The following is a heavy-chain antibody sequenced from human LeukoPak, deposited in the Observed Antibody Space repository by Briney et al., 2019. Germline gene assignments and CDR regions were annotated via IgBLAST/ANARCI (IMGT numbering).Heavy chain of an antibody. CDR2: VHYDGDYK. CDR1: GLTFNGYG. J-gene: IGHJ6*04. CDR3: AKGRAGDV. D-gene: IGHD1-14*01. Sequence: GRSLRLSCAAYGLTFNGYGMHCVRQAPGKVLEWVAFVHYDGDYKNYTDSVKGRFTISRDNSKNTLYLEMNSLTPEDTAAYYCAKGRAGDVWGKGTTVTVSS. V-gene: IGHV3-30*02.